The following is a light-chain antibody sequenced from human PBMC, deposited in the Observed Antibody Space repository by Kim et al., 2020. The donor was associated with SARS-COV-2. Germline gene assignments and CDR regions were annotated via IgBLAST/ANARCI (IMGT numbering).Light chain of an antibody. CDR3: SAWDSSLSAWV. CDR1: SHGVSNEG. Sequence: QTATLTCPWTSHGVSNEGATWPQHHQGHPPKLLSSRNNNRPSGISERFSASRSGDTASLTITGLQPEDEADYYCSAWDSSLSAWVFGGGTQLTVL. V-gene: IGLV10-54*01. CDR2: RNN. J-gene: IGLJ3*02.